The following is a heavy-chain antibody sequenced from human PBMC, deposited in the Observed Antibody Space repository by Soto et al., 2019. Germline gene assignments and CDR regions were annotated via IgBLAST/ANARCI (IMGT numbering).Heavy chain of an antibody. D-gene: IGHD5-18*01. CDR3: VSGYSYPRYYYYYGMDV. V-gene: IGHV1-69*02. CDR1: GGTFSSYT. CDR2: IIPILGIA. J-gene: IGHJ6*02. Sequence: QVQLVQSGAEVKKPGSSVKVSCKASGGTFSSYTISWVRQAPGQGLEWMGRIIPILGIANYAQKFKGRVTITADKSTSTAYMELSSLRSEDTAVYYCVSGYSYPRYYYYYGMDVWGQGTTVTVSS.